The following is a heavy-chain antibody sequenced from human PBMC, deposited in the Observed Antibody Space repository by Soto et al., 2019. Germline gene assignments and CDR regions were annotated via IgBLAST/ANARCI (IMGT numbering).Heavy chain of an antibody. Sequence: GGSLRLSCAASGFTFSSYGMRWVRQAPGKGLEWVSSVSGSGGSTYYADSVKGRFTISRDNYKSTLYLQMNSLRAEDAAVYYCAKALGVPWDYWGQGTLVTVSS. CDR3: AKALGVPWDY. CDR1: GFTFSSYG. CDR2: VSGSGGST. V-gene: IGHV3-23*01. J-gene: IGHJ4*02. D-gene: IGHD2-2*01.